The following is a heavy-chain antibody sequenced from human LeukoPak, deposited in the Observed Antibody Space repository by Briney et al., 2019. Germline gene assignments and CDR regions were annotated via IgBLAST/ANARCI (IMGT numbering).Heavy chain of an antibody. Sequence: ASVKVSCKASGYTFTSYDINWVRRATGQGLEWMGWMNPNSGNTGYAQKFQGRVTMTRNTSISTAYMELSSLRSDDTAVYYCARDAGSYKVDYWGQGTLVTVSS. CDR3: ARDAGSYKVDY. CDR2: MNPNSGNT. CDR1: GYTFTSYD. J-gene: IGHJ4*02. D-gene: IGHD1-26*01. V-gene: IGHV1-8*01.